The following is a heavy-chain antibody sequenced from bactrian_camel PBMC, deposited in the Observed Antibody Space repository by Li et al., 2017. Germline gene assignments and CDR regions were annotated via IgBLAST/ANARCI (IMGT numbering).Heavy chain of an antibody. Sequence: DVQLVESGGGSVQAGGSLRLSCVAFGYACMGWFRQAPGKEREGVANINTIVGRTSYADSVKGRFTISKDNAKNPLYQQMNSLKAEDTAMYYCAAARADWYGAGCFEFNSWGQGTQVTVS. V-gene: IGHV3S42*01. CDR3: AAARADWYGAGCFEFNS. CDR2: INTIVGRT. J-gene: IGHJ4*01. D-gene: IGHD6*01. CDR1: GYAC.